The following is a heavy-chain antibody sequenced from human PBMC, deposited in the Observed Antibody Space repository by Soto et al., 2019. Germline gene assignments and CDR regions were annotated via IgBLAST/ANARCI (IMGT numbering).Heavy chain of an antibody. D-gene: IGHD3-9*01. V-gene: IGHV1-69*13. CDR3: ARGILTGYYYYGMDV. J-gene: IGHJ6*02. CDR2: IIPIFGTA. Sequence: SVKVSCKASGGTFSSYAISWVRQAPGQGLEWMGGIIPIFGTANYAQKFQGKVTITADESTSTAYMELSSLRSEDTAVYYCARGILTGYYYYGMDVWGQGTTVTVSS. CDR1: GGTFSSYA.